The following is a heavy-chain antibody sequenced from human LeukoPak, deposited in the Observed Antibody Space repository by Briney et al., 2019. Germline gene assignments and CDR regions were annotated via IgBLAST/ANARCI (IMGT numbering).Heavy chain of an antibody. CDR2: IYHSGST. Sequence: SETLSLTCTVSGYSISSGYYWGWIRQPPGKGLEWIGSIYHSGSTYYNPSLKSRVTISVDTSKNQFSLKLSSVTAADTAVYYCASWDLTGYCSGGSCFDSYWGQGTLVTVSS. D-gene: IGHD2-15*01. CDR1: GYSISSGYY. V-gene: IGHV4-38-2*02. J-gene: IGHJ4*02. CDR3: ASWDLTGYCSGGSCFDSY.